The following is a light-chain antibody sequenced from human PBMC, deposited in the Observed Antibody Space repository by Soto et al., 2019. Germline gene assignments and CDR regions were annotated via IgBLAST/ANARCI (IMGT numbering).Light chain of an antibody. CDR3: SSYTTISTLEV. J-gene: IGLJ3*02. CDR1: SSDVGGYNY. CDR2: EVS. V-gene: IGLV2-14*01. Sequence: QSALTQPASVSGSPGQSITISCTGTSSDVGGYNYVSWYQQHPGKAPKLMIYEVSNRPSGVSNRFSGSKSGNTASLTISGLQAEAEADYYCSSYTTISTLEVFGGGTKLTVL.